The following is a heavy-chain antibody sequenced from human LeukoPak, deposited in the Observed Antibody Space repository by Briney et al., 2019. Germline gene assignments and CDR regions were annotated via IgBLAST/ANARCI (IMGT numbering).Heavy chain of an antibody. CDR2: INHRGST. Sequence: GSLRLSCAASGFTFSGYEMNWVRQSPGKGLEWIGEINHRGSTNYNPSLKRRVTISLDTSKNQFSLKLSSVIAADTAVYYCAKSLYGSGSYYNWFDPWGQGTLVTVSS. CDR3: AKSLYGSGSYYNWFDP. CDR1: GFTFSGYE. D-gene: IGHD3-10*01. J-gene: IGHJ5*02. V-gene: IGHV4-34*08.